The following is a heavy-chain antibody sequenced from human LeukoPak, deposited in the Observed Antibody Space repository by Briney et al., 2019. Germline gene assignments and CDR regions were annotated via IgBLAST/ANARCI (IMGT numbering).Heavy chain of an antibody. V-gene: IGHV1-2*02. J-gene: IGHJ5*02. Sequence: GASVKVSCKASGGTFSSYAISWVRQAPGQGLEWMGWINPNSGGTNYAQKFQGRVTMTRDTSISTAYMELSRLRSDDTAVYYCATLTVVPAALNWFDPWGQGTLVTVSS. CDR3: ATLTVVPAALNWFDP. D-gene: IGHD2-2*01. CDR2: INPNSGGT. CDR1: GGTFSSYA.